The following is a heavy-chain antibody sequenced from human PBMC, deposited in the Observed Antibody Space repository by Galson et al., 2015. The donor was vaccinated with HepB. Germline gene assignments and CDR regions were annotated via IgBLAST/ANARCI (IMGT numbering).Heavy chain of an antibody. Sequence: SLRPSCAASGFTFSIEAMYWVRQAPDKGLEFVAATSYDGETKYYADSVRGRFTISRDNSKNTLYLQMNSLRTEDTAIYYCTMVSPTWYFDLWGRGTLVTVSS. J-gene: IGHJ2*01. CDR1: GFTFSIEA. V-gene: IGHV3-30*04. CDR2: TSYDGETK. CDR3: TMVSPTWYFDL. D-gene: IGHD2-8*01.